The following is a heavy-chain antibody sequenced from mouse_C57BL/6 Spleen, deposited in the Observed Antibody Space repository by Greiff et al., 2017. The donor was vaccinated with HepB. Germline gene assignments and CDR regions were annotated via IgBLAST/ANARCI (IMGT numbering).Heavy chain of an antibody. D-gene: IGHD2-3*01. V-gene: IGHV1-69*01. J-gene: IGHJ4*01. CDR2: IDPSDSYT. CDR1: GYTFTSYW. CDR3: ARSYDGYHYYAMDY. Sequence: VQLQQPGAELVMPGASVKLSCKASGYTFTSYWMHWVKQRPGQGLEWIGEIDPSDSYTNYNQKFKGKSTLTVDKSSSTAYMQLSSLTSEDSAVYYCARSYDGYHYYAMDYWGQGTSVTVSS.